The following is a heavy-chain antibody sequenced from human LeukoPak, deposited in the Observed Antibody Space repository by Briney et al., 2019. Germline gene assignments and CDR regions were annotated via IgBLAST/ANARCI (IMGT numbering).Heavy chain of an antibody. CDR3: ARAYGGNWFDY. V-gene: IGHV3-48*02. Sequence: GGSLRLSCAASGFTFNTYSMNWVRQAPGKGLEWISYISSSNSTIYYADSVKGRFAISRDNAKNSVYLQMNSLRDEDTAVYYCARAYGGNWFDYWGQGTLVTVSS. CDR2: ISSSNSTI. J-gene: IGHJ4*02. CDR1: GFTFNTYS. D-gene: IGHD4-23*01.